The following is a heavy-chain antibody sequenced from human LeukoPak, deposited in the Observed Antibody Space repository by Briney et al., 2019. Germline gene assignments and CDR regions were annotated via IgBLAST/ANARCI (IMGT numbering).Heavy chain of an antibody. V-gene: IGHV4-59*01. Sequence: PSETLSLTCTVSGGSMSTYYWTWIRQPPGKGLEWIGYIYYSGSTNYNPSLRSRVTISLDTSNNQFSLKLNSVTAADTAVYYCTRARGIVGGNTAGFDFWGQGTLVAVSS. CDR3: TRARGIVGGNTAGFDF. CDR2: IYYSGST. CDR1: GGSMSTYY. J-gene: IGHJ4*02. D-gene: IGHD1-26*01.